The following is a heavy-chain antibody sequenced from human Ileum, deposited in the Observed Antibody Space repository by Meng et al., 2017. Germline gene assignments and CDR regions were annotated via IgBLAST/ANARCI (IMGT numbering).Heavy chain of an antibody. D-gene: IGHD6-6*01. V-gene: IGHV4-39*07. Sequence: GSLRLSCTVSGDSISSSSYYWGWLRQPAGKGLEWIGSINFGRATYFSPSLRSRVSISVDPSKNQLSLTLTSVTATGTAVYDCAREIGARMGSIYWGQGNVVTGSS. CDR1: GDSISSSSYY. J-gene: IGHJ4*01. CDR3: AREIGARMGSIY. CDR2: INFGRAT.